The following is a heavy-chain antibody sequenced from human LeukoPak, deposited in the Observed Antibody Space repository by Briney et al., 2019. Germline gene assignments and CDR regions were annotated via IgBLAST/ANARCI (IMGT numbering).Heavy chain of an antibody. CDR2: ISYDGSNK. CDR3: AKVILMELRFLEWPDAFDI. CDR1: GFTFSSYA. Sequence: PPGGSLRLSCAASGFTFSSYAMHWVRQAPGKGLEWVAVISYDGSNKYYADSVKGRFTISRDNSKNTLYLQMNSLRAEDTAVYYCAKVILMELRFLEWPDAFDIWGQGTMVTVSS. J-gene: IGHJ3*02. V-gene: IGHV3-30-3*01. D-gene: IGHD3-3*01.